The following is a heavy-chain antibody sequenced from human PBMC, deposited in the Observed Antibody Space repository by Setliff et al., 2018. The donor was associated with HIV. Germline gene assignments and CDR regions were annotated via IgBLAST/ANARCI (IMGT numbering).Heavy chain of an antibody. Sequence: SGGSLRLSCAASGFTLYDYGMTWVRQAPGKGLEWVSGINWNGDNTGYADSVKGRFTISRDNAKNSLYLQMNSLRVEDTALYYCVRGHLDYYGMDVWGQGTTVTVSS. CDR2: INWNGDNT. CDR3: VRGHLDYYGMDV. V-gene: IGHV3-20*04. J-gene: IGHJ6*02. CDR1: GFTLYDYG.